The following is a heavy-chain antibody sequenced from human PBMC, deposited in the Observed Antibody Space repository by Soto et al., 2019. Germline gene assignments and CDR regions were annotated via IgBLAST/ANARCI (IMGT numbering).Heavy chain of an antibody. CDR3: AKDPRVNDYGDNYYYYYGMDV. Sequence: QVQLVESGGGVFQPGRSLRLSCAASGFTFSSYGMHWVRQAPGKGLEWVAVISYDGSNKYYADSVKGRFTISRDNSKNXLXLXXNSLRAADTAVYYCAKDPRVNDYGDNYYYYYGMDVWGQGTTVTVSS. J-gene: IGHJ6*02. CDR1: GFTFSSYG. D-gene: IGHD4-17*01. V-gene: IGHV3-30*18. CDR2: ISYDGSNK.